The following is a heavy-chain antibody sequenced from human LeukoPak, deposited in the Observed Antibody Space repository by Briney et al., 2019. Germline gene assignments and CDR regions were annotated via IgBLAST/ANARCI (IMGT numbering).Heavy chain of an antibody. D-gene: IGHD6-19*01. Sequence: GGSLRLSCAASGFTFSSYAMSWVRQAPGKGLEWVSAISGSGGSTYYADSVKGRFTISRDNFKNTLFLQMTGLGAEDTARYYCVKDQEWLVAFDFWGQGTVVTVSS. V-gene: IGHV3-23*01. CDR2: ISGSGGST. CDR3: VKDQEWLVAFDF. J-gene: IGHJ3*01. CDR1: GFTFSSYA.